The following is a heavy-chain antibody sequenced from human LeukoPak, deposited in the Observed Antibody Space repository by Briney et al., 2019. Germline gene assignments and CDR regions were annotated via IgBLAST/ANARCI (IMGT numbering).Heavy chain of an antibody. J-gene: IGHJ1*01. Sequence: GASVKVSCKASGYTFTGYYMHWVRQAPGQGLEWMGWINPNSGGTNYAQKFQGRVTMTRDTSISTAYMELSRLRSDDTAVYYCAREELDYYGSGSYYLHWGQGTLVTVSS. V-gene: IGHV1-2*02. CDR1: GYTFTGYY. D-gene: IGHD3-10*01. CDR2: INPNSGGT. CDR3: AREELDYYGSGSYYLH.